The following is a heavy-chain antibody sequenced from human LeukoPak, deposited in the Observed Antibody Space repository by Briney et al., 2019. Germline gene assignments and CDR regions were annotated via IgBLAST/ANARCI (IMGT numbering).Heavy chain of an antibody. CDR3: ARVDVVVPAALWRYFDL. V-gene: IGHV4-59*01. Sequence: SETLSLTCTVSGGSISSDYWSWIRQPPGKGLEYIGFMFASGTSNYNPSFKSRVTMSVDTSKSQFSMNLSSVTAADTAVYYCARVDVVVPAALWRYFDLWGRGTLVTVSS. D-gene: IGHD2-2*01. J-gene: IGHJ2*01. CDR1: GGSISSDY. CDR2: MFASGTS.